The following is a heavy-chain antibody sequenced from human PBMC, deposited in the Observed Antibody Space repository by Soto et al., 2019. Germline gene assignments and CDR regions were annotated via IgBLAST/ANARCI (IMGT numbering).Heavy chain of an antibody. J-gene: IGHJ3*02. V-gene: IGHV3-11*01. Sequence: QVQLVESGGGWVKPGESLRLSCEASGFTFSDYYMSWIRQAPGKGLEWVSYISSSASIIYHADSMRGRFTISRDNAKNSLFLQMNSLRAEDTAVYYCAREGPLGAFDIWGQGTMVTVSS. CDR2: ISSSASII. CDR1: GFTFSDYY. CDR3: AREGPLGAFDI.